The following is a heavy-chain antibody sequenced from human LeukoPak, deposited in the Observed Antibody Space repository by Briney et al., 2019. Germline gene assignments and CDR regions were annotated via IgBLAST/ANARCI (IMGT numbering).Heavy chain of an antibody. CDR1: GYTFTGYY. Sequence: ASVKVSCKASGYTFTGYYMHWVRQAPRQGLEWMGRINPNSGGTNYAQKFQGRVTMTRDTSISTAYMELSRLRSDDTAVYYCARGEGYCSGGSCYIFDYWGQGTLVTVSS. J-gene: IGHJ4*02. CDR2: INPNSGGT. D-gene: IGHD2-15*01. V-gene: IGHV1-2*06. CDR3: ARGEGYCSGGSCYIFDY.